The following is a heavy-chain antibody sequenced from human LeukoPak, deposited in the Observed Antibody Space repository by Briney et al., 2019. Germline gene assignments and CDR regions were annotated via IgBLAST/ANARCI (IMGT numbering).Heavy chain of an antibody. CDR2: ISSSSSYI. V-gene: IGHV3-21*01. Sequence: GGSLRLSCAASGFTFSSYSMNWVRQAPGKGLEWVSSISSSSSYIYYADSVKGRFTISRDNAKNSLYLQMNSLRAEDTAVYYCARAEQQWPPVHYYYGLDVWDQGSTVTVSS. D-gene: IGHD6-19*01. CDR3: ARAEQQWPPVHYYYGLDV. J-gene: IGHJ6*02. CDR1: GFTFSSYS.